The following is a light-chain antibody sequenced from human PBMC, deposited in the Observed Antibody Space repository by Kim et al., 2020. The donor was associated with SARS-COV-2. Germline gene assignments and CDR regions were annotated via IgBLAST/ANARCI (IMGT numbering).Light chain of an antibody. CDR1: QGISSY. V-gene: IGKV1-8*01. CDR3: QQYYSYPQPT. CDR2: AAS. J-gene: IGKJ4*01. Sequence: AIRMTQSPSSFSASTGDRVTITCRASQGISSYLAWYQQKPGKAPKLLIYAASTLQSGVPSRFSGSGSGTDFTLTISCLQSEDFATYYCQQYYSYPQPTFGGGTKVDIK.